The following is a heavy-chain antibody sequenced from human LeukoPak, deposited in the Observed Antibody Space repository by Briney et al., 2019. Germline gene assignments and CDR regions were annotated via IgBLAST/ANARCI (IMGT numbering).Heavy chain of an antibody. J-gene: IGHJ4*02. CDR2: INQDGSEK. CDR3: ARGGIAMAGSMSLMD. CDR1: GFTLSTFW. D-gene: IGHD6-19*01. V-gene: IGHV3-7*03. Sequence: GGSLRLSCVASGFTLSTFWMTWVRQAPGKGLEWVANINQDGSEKNYVDSVKGRFTISRDNAKNSLYMQMNSLRVGDTAVYYCARGGIAMAGSMSLMDWGQGTLVTVSS.